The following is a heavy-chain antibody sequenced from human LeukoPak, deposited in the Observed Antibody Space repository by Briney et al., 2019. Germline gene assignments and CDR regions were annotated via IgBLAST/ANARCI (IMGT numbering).Heavy chain of an antibody. CDR2: IYHSGST. CDR3: ARDFISSSSVFIPHAFDI. J-gene: IGHJ3*02. CDR1: GGSISSGGYY. V-gene: IGHV4-31*03. D-gene: IGHD6-6*01. Sequence: PSGTPSLTCTVSGGSISSGGYYWSWIRQRPGKGLEWIGDIYHSGSTYYTPSLKSRVTLSVDRSKNQFSLKLSSVTAADTAVYYCARDFISSSSVFIPHAFDIWGQGTMVTVSS.